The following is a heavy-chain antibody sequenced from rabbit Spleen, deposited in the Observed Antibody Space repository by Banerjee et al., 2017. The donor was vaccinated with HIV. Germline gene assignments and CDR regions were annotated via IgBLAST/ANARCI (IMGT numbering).Heavy chain of an antibody. Sequence: LEESGGGLVQPGGSLTLSCKASEFDFSSFGVSWVRQAPGKGLEWIGYIEPIFGSTYYANWVNGRFSISRENTQNTVYLQLNSLTAADTATYFCVRDQAGYVGFGPFYFNLWGPGTLVTVS. CDR1: EFDFSSFG. J-gene: IGHJ4*01. CDR2: IEPIFGST. V-gene: IGHV1S47*01. D-gene: IGHD4-2*01. CDR3: VRDQAGYVGFGPFYFNL.